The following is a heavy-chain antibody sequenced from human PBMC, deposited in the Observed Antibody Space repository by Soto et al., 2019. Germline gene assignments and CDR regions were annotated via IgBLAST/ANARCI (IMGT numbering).Heavy chain of an antibody. V-gene: IGHV1-2*02. Sequence: ASVKVSCKASGYTFTGYYMHWVREAPGQGLEWMGWINPNSGGTNYAQKFQGRVTMARDTSISTAYMELSRLRSDDTAVYYCARAGYYYNWFDPWGQGTLVTVSS. CDR2: INPNSGGT. CDR1: GYTFTGYY. CDR3: ARAGYYYNWFDP. D-gene: IGHD3-22*01. J-gene: IGHJ5*02.